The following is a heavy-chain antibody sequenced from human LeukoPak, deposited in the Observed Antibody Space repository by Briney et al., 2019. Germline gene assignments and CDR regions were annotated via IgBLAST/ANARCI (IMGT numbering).Heavy chain of an antibody. CDR3: ARGSAKYSSSPRLLYYFDY. D-gene: IGHD6-6*01. Sequence: SETLSLTCAVYGGSFSGYYWSWIRQPPGKGLEWLGVINHSGSTNYNPSLKSRVTISVDTSKNQFSLKLSSVTAADTAVYYCARGSAKYSSSPRLLYYFDYWGQGTLVTVSS. CDR2: INHSGST. J-gene: IGHJ4*02. CDR1: GGSFSGYY. V-gene: IGHV4-34*01.